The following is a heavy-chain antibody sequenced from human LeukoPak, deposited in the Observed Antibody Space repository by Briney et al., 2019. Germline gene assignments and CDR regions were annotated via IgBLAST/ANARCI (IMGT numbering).Heavy chain of an antibody. D-gene: IGHD6-19*01. V-gene: IGHV3-30*18. CDR2: ISNDGSNK. CDR3: AKDQYVGSAALAGDY. Sequence: GGSVRLSCVASGCTFSSYGIHWVRQAPGKGLELVAHISNDGSNKDYADSVKGRFTISRDNSENTLYLQMNSLRAEDTAVYYCAKDQYVGSAALAGDYWGQGTLVIVSS. CDR1: GCTFSSYG. J-gene: IGHJ4*02.